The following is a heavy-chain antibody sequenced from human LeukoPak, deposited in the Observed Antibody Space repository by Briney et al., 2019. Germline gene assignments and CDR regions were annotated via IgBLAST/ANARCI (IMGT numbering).Heavy chain of an antibody. D-gene: IGHD3-22*01. CDR3: AGLVGRYSSGLYYYYFDY. CDR1: GDSINSLDL. CDR2: MYLNGTT. J-gene: IGHJ4*02. Sequence: PSGTLSLTCTVSGDSINSLDLWSWVRQPPGKGLEWIGEMYLNGTTHSNPSVKSRVIISIDKSKNQFFLNLSSVTAADTAVYYCAGLVGRYSSGLYYYYFDYWGQGTLVTVSS. V-gene: IGHV4-4*02.